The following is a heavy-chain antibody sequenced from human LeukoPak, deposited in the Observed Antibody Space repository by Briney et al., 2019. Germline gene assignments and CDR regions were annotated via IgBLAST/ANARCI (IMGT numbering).Heavy chain of an antibody. CDR2: ISGSGGST. J-gene: IGHJ4*02. CDR1: GFTFSSYD. Sequence: GSLRLSCEASGFTFSSYDMNWVRQAPGKGLEWVSVISGSGGSTDYADSVKGRFSISRDNSKNTLYLQMNSLRAEDTAVYYCAKGQLWFGEFSYFDYWGQGTLVTVSS. V-gene: IGHV3-23*01. CDR3: AKGQLWFGEFSYFDY. D-gene: IGHD3-10*01.